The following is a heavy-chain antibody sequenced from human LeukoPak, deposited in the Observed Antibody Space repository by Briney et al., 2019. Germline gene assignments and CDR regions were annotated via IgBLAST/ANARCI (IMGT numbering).Heavy chain of an antibody. CDR2: IKPDKSEK. CDR1: GFTFSSNW. Sequence: GGSLRLSCAASGFTFSSNWMRWVRQAPSKGLEWVANIKPDKSEKYYADSVKARFTISRDNSKNTLYLQMNSLRAEDTAVYYCAKAWLAQASYFDYWGQGTLVTVSS. V-gene: IGHV3-7*01. J-gene: IGHJ4*02. CDR3: AKAWLAQASYFDY. D-gene: IGHD3-10*01.